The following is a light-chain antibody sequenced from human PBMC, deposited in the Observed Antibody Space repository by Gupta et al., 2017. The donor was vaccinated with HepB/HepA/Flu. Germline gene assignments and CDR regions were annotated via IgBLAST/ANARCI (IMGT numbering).Light chain of an antibody. CDR1: QSVSSH. Sequence: EIVLTQSPATLSLSPGERATLSCRASQSVSSHLAWYQQKPGQAPRLLIYEVSKRAAGIPARFSGSGSGTDFTLTISSLEPEDFAVYYCQQRSNWPLCSFGQGTKLDIK. CDR3: QQRSNWPLCS. CDR2: EVS. V-gene: IGKV3-11*01. J-gene: IGKJ2*04.